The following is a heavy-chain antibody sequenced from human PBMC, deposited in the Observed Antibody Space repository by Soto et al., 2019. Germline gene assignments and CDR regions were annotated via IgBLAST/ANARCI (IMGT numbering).Heavy chain of an antibody. CDR1: GFTFDDYA. CDR2: ISWNSGSI. D-gene: IGHD3-16*02. Sequence: GGSLRLSCAASGFTFDDYAMHWVRQAPGKGLEWVSGISWNSGSIGYADSVKGRFTISRDNAKNSLYLQMNSLRAEDTALYYCAKGRHRATATSDYWGQGTLVTVS. CDR3: AKGRHRATATSDY. V-gene: IGHV3-9*01. J-gene: IGHJ4*02.